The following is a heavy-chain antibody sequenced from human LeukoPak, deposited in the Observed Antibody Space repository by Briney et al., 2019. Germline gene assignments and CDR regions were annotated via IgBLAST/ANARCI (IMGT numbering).Heavy chain of an antibody. V-gene: IGHV1-46*01. CDR1: GYTFTSYY. CDR3: ARAVDFWSGGPGFDY. D-gene: IGHD3-3*01. J-gene: IGHJ4*02. CDR2: INPSGGST. Sequence: ASVKVSCKASGYTFTSYYMHRVRQAPGQGLEWMGIINPSGGSTSYAQKFQGRVTMTRDTSTSTVYMELSSLRSEDTAVYYCARAVDFWSGGPGFDYWGQGTLVTVSS.